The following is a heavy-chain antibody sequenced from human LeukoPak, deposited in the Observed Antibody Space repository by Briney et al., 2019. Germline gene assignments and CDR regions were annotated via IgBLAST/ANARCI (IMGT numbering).Heavy chain of an antibody. CDR2: IYYSGST. Sequence: SETLSLTCTVSGGSISSGGYYWSWIRQHPGKGLEWIGYIYYSGSTYYNPSLKSRVTISVDTSKNQFSLKLSSVTAADTAVYYCASGERAAAAYNWFDPWGQGTLVTVSS. CDR3: ASGERAAAAYNWFDP. V-gene: IGHV4-31*03. CDR1: GGSISSGGYY. J-gene: IGHJ5*02. D-gene: IGHD6-13*01.